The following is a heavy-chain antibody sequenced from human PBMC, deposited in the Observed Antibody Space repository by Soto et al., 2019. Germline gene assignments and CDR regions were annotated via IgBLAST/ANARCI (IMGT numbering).Heavy chain of an antibody. V-gene: IGHV1-2*04. J-gene: IGHJ4*02. CDR2: INPNRGGT. D-gene: IGHD3-22*01. Sequence: GASVKVSCKASGYTFTGYYMHWVRQAPGQGLEWMGWINPNRGGTNYAQKIQGWVTMTRDTSISTAYMELSRLRSDDTAVYYCARSSYYDSSGYEYWGQGTLVTVSS. CDR1: GYTFTGYY. CDR3: ARSSYYDSSGYEY.